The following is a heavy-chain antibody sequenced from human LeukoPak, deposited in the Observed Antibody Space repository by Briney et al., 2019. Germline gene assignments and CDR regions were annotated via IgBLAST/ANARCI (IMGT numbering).Heavy chain of an antibody. CDR1: GYTFTGYY. Sequence: ASVKVSCKASGYTFTGYYMHWVRQAPGQGLEWMGGIIPIFGTANYAQKFQGRVTITADESTSTAYMELSRLRSDDTAVYYCARGRWELVYFDYWGQGTLVTVSS. D-gene: IGHD1-26*01. J-gene: IGHJ4*02. CDR2: IIPIFGTA. CDR3: ARGRWELVYFDY. V-gene: IGHV1-69*13.